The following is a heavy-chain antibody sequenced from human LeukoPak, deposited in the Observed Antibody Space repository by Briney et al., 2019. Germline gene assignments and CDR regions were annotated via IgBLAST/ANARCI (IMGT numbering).Heavy chain of an antibody. CDR1: GFTVSSNY. J-gene: IGHJ4*02. CDR2: IYSGGST. Sequence: GGSLRLSCADSGFTVSSNYLRWVRQAPGKGLEWVSVIYSGGSTHYADSVKGRFTLSRDNSKNTLYLQMNSLRAEDTAVYYCATDGRSSGWYGFDYWGQGILVSVSS. CDR3: ATDGRSSGWYGFDY. V-gene: IGHV3-66*01. D-gene: IGHD6-19*01.